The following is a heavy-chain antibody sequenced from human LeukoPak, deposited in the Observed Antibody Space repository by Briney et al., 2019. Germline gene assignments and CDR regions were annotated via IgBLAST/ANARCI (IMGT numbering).Heavy chain of an antibody. J-gene: IGHJ4*02. V-gene: IGHV4-59*01. CDR3: ARGFELGKSLTPFDN. Sequence: SETLSLTCTVSGGSISSYYWSWIRQPPGKGLEWIGYIYYSGSTNYNPSLKSRVTISVDTSKNQFSLKLSSVTAADTAVYYCARGFELGKSLTPFDNWGQGTLLTVSS. CDR2: IYYSGST. D-gene: IGHD4-23*01. CDR1: GGSISSYY.